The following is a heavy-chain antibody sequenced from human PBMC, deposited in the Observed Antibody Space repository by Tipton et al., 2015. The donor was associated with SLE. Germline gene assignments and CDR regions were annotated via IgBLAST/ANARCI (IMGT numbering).Heavy chain of an antibody. J-gene: IGHJ4*02. D-gene: IGHD1-26*01. CDR3: AIHTGIVVATPFVY. CDR2: INHSGST. CDR1: GFTFSSYG. Sequence: LRLSCAASGFTFSSYGMHWVRQAPGKGLEWIGEINHSGSTNYNPSLKSRVTISVDTSKNQFSLKLSSVTAADTAVYYCAIHTGIVVATPFVYWGQRTLVTVSS. V-gene: IGHV4-34*08.